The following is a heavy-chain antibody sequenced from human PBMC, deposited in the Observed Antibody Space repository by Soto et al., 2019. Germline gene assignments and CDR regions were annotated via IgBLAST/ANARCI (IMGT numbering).Heavy chain of an antibody. Sequence: GGSLRLSCAASGFTFSSDVMSWVRQAPGKGLEWVSTVSKNGDSTYYAESVKGRFAISRDNSKNTLNLQMSNLRAEDTAVYYCAKKPAHYDYFDYWGPGTLVTVSS. V-gene: IGHV3-23*01. CDR1: GFTFSSDV. D-gene: IGHD4-17*01. CDR2: VSKNGDST. CDR3: AKKPAHYDYFDY. J-gene: IGHJ4*02.